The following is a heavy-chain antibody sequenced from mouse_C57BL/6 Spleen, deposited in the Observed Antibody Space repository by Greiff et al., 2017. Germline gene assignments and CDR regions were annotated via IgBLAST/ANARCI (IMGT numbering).Heavy chain of an antibody. CDR1: GYTFTDYY. CDR3: ARFPIYYGNYGAMDY. CDR2: INPNNGGT. V-gene: IGHV1-18*01. D-gene: IGHD2-1*01. Sequence: EVQLQQSGPELVKPGASVKIPCKASGYTFTDYYMAWVKQSHGKSLEWIGDINPNNGGTIYNQKFKGKATVTVDKTSSTAYMKLRSLTSEDTAVYYCARFPIYYGNYGAMDYWGKGTSVTVSS. J-gene: IGHJ4*01.